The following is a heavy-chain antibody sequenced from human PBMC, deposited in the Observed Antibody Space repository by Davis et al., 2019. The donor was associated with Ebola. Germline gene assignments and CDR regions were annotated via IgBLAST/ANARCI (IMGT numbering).Heavy chain of an antibody. CDR1: GFRFGDYA. CDR2: ISWGSGSI. V-gene: IGHV3-9*01. CDR3: AIPDCSGANCYSVYIKN. J-gene: IGHJ4*02. D-gene: IGHD2-15*01. Sequence: SLKISCAGSGFRFGDYAMHWFRQAPGKGLDWVSSISWGSGSIAYADSVKGRFTVSRDNAKNSLYLQMNSLRAEDTAVYYCAIPDCSGANCYSVYIKNWGQGTLVTVSS.